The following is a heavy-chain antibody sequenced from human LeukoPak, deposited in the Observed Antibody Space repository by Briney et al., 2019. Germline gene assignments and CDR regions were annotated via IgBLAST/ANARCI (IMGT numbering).Heavy chain of an antibody. D-gene: IGHD5-18*01. Sequence: SETLSLTCTVSGGSMSSYYWNWVRQPPGKGLEYTGHIYYSGSTNYNSSLKSRLTISVDTSKNQFSLKLSSVTAADTAVYYCARGVDTSIRYYFDYWGQGTLVTVSS. CDR3: ARGVDTSIRYYFDY. V-gene: IGHV4-59*01. CDR2: IYYSGST. J-gene: IGHJ4*02. CDR1: GGSMSSYY.